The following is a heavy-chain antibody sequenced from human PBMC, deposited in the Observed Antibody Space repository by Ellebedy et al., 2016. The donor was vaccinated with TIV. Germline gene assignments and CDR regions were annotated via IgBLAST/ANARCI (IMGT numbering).Heavy chain of an antibody. Sequence: PGGSLRLSCVVSGFTFSHSGMHRVPHAPGTGLEWVAVISNDGRSKKHADSVKGRFTISRDNSKSTLYLQMDSLRADDTAVYYCTPGGTTTVKKGFGYWGQGTLVTVSS. D-gene: IGHD4-17*01. V-gene: IGHV3-30*03. CDR2: ISNDGRSK. J-gene: IGHJ4*02. CDR1: GFTFSHSG. CDR3: TPGGTTTVKKGFGY.